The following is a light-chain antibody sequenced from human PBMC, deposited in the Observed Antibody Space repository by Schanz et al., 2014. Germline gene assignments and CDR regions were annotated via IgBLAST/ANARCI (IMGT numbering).Light chain of an antibody. V-gene: IGKV3-11*01. CDR1: QSVGTY. CDR2: DAS. CDR3: QQRDNWPLT. Sequence: EIVMTQSPDTLSVSPGERATLSCRVSQSVGTYLAWYQQKPGQAPGLLIYDASSRAAGIPARFRGSGSGTDFTLTISRLEPEDFAVYFCQQRDNWPLTFGPGTKVLFK. J-gene: IGKJ3*01.